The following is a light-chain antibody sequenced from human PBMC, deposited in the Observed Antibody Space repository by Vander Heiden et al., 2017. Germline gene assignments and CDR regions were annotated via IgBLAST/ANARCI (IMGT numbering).Light chain of an antibody. J-gene: IGKJ2*01. Sequence: DVPSSQSPSSLSASVGDRVTITCRASQSISSYLNWYQQKPGKAPKLLIYDASSLQSGVPSRFSGSGSGTDFTLTISSLQPEDFATYYCQQSYSTPDTFGQGTKLEIK. CDR2: DAS. V-gene: IGKV1-39*01. CDR3: QQSYSTPDT. CDR1: QSISSY.